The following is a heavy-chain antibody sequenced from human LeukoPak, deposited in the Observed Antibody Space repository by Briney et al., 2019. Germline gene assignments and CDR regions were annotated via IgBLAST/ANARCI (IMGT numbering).Heavy chain of an antibody. CDR1: GGSISSYY. J-gene: IGHJ3*02. Sequence: KPSETLSLTCTVYGGSISSYYWSWVRQPPGRGLEWIGHIYYSGSTNYNPSLKSRVTISVDTSNNQFSLRLSSVTAADTAVYHCARAVTNSDSFDIWGQGTMVTVSS. CDR2: IYYSGST. V-gene: IGHV4-59*08. D-gene: IGHD4-17*01. CDR3: ARAVTNSDSFDI.